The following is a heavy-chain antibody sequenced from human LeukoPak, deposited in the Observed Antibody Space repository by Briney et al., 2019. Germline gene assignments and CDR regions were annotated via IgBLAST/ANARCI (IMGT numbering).Heavy chain of an antibody. Sequence: SETLSLTCAVYGGSFSGYYWSWIRQPPGKGLEWIGEINHSGSTNYNPSLKSRVTISVDTSKNQFSLKLSSVTAADTAVCYCARGKYSSSWIDYWGQGTLVTVSS. V-gene: IGHV4-34*01. CDR1: GGSFSGYY. CDR2: INHSGST. J-gene: IGHJ4*02. CDR3: ARGKYSSSWIDY. D-gene: IGHD6-13*01.